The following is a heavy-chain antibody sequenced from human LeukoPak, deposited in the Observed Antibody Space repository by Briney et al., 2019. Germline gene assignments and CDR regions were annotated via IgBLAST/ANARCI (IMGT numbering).Heavy chain of an antibody. D-gene: IGHD1-26*01. CDR2: IKPSGDYI. Sequence: ASVKVSCKASEYTFTMYYMHWVRQAPGQGLEWMVLIKPSGDYISYAQKFQGRVTMTRDTSTSTAYMELSSLSSEDTAVYYCARDSGSYGADYWGQGTLVSVSS. CDR3: ARDSGSYGADY. V-gene: IGHV1-46*01. CDR1: EYTFTMYY. J-gene: IGHJ4*02.